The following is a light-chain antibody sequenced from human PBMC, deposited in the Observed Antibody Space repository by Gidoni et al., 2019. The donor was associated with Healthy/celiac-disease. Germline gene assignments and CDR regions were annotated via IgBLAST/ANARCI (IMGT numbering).Light chain of an antibody. CDR1: QSVSSN. CDR2: GAS. J-gene: IGKJ2*01. V-gene: IGKV3-15*01. CDR3: QQYNNWPPA. Sequence: EIVMTQPPATLSVSPGGRATLSCRASQSVSSNLAWYQQKPGQAPRLLIYGASTRATGIPARFSGSGSGTEFTLTISSLQSEDFAVYYCQQYNNWPPAFGQGTKLEIK.